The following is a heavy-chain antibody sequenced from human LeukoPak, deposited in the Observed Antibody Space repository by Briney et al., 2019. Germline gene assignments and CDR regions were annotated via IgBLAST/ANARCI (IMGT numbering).Heavy chain of an antibody. D-gene: IGHD3-3*01. CDR3: ARDRYDFWSGYGPVAFDI. J-gene: IGHJ3*02. CDR1: GGSISSGGCY. Sequence: SETLSLTCTVSGGSISSGGCYWSWIRQHPGKGLEWIGYIYYSGTTYYNPSLKSRVTISVDTSKNQFSLKLSSVTAADTAVYYCARDRYDFWSGYGPVAFDIWGQGTMVTVSS. V-gene: IGHV4-31*03. CDR2: IYYSGTT.